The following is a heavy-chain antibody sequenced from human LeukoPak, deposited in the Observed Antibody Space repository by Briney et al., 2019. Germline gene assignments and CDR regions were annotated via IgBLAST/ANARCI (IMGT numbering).Heavy chain of an antibody. CDR1: GYTLTELS. D-gene: IGHD6-13*01. CDR3: ARRRDSSSWYLAFDI. CDR2: MNPNSGNT. J-gene: IGHJ3*02. Sequence: ASVKVSCKVSGYTLTELSMHWVRQATGQGLEWMGWMNPNSGNTGYAQKFQGRVTMTRNTSISTAYMELSSLRSEDTAMYYCARRRDSSSWYLAFDIWGQGTMVTVSS. V-gene: IGHV1-8*01.